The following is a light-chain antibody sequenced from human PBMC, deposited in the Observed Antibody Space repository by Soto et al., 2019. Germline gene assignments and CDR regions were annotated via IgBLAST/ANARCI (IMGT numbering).Light chain of an antibody. Sequence: IQMTQSPSSVSASVGDRLTITCRASRDISNSLAWYQQTPGKAPKLLLRGASSLHRGVPSRFSGGRAATEFTLTISSLQPEDFETYYCQQTRAFHRNFCQGTKGNIX. CDR1: RDISNS. CDR3: QQTRAFHRN. V-gene: IGKV1-12*01. J-gene: IGKJ1*01. CDR2: GAS.